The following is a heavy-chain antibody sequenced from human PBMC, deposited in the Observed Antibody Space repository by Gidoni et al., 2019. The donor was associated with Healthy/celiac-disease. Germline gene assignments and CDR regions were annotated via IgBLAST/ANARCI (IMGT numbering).Heavy chain of an antibody. J-gene: IGHJ6*02. CDR1: GGSFSGYY. D-gene: IGHD2-2*01. Sequence: QVQLQQWGAGLLKPSETLSLTCAVYGGSFSGYYWSWIRKPPGKGLEWIGEINHSGSTNYNPSLKRRVTRSVDTSKNQCSLKLSSVTAADTAVYYCARLYCSSTSCYPGLKPTEIYYYYGMDVWGQGTTVTVSS. CDR3: ARLYCSSTSCYPGLKPTEIYYYYGMDV. CDR2: INHSGST. V-gene: IGHV4-34*01.